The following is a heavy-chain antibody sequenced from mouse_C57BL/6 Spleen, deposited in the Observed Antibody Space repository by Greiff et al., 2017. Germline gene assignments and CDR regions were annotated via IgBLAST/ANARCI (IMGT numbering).Heavy chain of an antibody. CDR1: GYSITSGYY. D-gene: IGHD1-1*01. Sequence: EVELMESGPGLVKPSQSLSLTCSVTGYSITSGYYWNWIRQFPGNKLEWMGYISYDGSNNYNPSLKNRISITRDTSKNQFFLKLNSVTTEDTATYYCASGGGNYYYGSSYWGQGTTLTVSS. CDR3: ASGGGNYYYGSSY. V-gene: IGHV3-6*01. CDR2: ISYDGSN. J-gene: IGHJ2*01.